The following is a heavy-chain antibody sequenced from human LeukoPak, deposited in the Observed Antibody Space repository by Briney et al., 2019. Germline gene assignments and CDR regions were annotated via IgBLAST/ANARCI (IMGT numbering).Heavy chain of an antibody. Sequence: GGSLRLSCAASGFTFSNYSMNWVRQAPGKGPEWVSSVSSSSTYIYYADSVKGRFTISRDNAKNSLFLQMNSLRAEDTAVYYCARVITDTSSWYGSDYWGQGTLVTVSS. CDR1: GFTFSNYS. CDR2: VSSSSTYI. D-gene: IGHD6-13*01. V-gene: IGHV3-21*01. CDR3: ARVITDTSSWYGSDY. J-gene: IGHJ4*02.